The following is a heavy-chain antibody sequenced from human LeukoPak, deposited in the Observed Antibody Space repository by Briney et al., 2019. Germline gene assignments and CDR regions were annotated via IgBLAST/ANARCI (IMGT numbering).Heavy chain of an antibody. V-gene: IGHV1-18*01. CDR3: AKGNDYTNWGDY. J-gene: IGHJ4*02. Sequence: ASVKVSSKASGYTFTTYGISWVRQAPGQGLEWMGWISAYNGNTNYAQKLQGRVTMTTDTSTSTAYMELRSLRSDDTAVYYCAKGNDYTNWGDYWGQGTLVTVSS. CDR2: ISAYNGNT. CDR1: GYTFTTYG. D-gene: IGHD7-27*01.